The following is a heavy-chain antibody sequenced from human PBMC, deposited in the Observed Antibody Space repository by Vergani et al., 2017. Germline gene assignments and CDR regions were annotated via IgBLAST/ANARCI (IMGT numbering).Heavy chain of an antibody. V-gene: IGHV4-39*07. CDR1: GGSISSSSYY. D-gene: IGHD3-22*01. CDR2: IYYSGST. J-gene: IGHJ2*01. CDR3: ARVIGSGAYYDWYFDL. Sequence: QLQLQESGLGLVKPSETLSLTCTVSGGSISSSSYYWGWIRQPPGKGLEWIGSIYYSGSTYYNPSLKSRVTISVDTSKNQFSLKLSSVTAADTAVYYCARVIGSGAYYDWYFDLWGRGTLVTVSS.